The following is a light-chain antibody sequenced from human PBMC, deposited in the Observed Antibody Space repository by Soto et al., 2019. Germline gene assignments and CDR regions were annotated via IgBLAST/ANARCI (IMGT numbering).Light chain of an antibody. J-gene: IGLJ2*01. V-gene: IGLV2-14*01. CDR3: SSYTATNTLV. Sequence: QSALTQPASVSGSPGQSITISCTGTSSDVGDYNYVSWYQQHPGKAPKLIIYGVSNRPSGISNRFSGSKSGNTASLTVSGLQAEDEADYYCSSYTATNTLVFGGGTNSPS. CDR2: GVS. CDR1: SSDVGDYNY.